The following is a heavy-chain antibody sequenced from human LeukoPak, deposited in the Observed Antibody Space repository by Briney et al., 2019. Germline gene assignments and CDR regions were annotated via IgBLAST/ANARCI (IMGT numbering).Heavy chain of an antibody. Sequence: GSLRLSCAASGFTFSSYTMSWVRQPPGKGLEWIGSIYYAGSTYYNPSLKSRVTVSKDTSRNQFALRLSSVTAADTAVYYCARQIGSSGPDCWGQGTLVTVSS. CDR3: ARQIGSSGPDC. CDR2: IYYAGST. D-gene: IGHD6-19*01. V-gene: IGHV4-38-2*01. CDR1: GFTFSSYT. J-gene: IGHJ4*02.